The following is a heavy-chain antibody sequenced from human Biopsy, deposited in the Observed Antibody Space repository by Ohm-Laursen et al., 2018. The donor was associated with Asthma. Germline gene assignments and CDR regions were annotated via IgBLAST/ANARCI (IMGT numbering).Heavy chain of an antibody. J-gene: IGHJ6*02. D-gene: IGHD6-13*01. CDR1: GGYMRSGNYY. CDR2: IYYSGTT. CDR3: VRGSSSWHHGPFHYYYGLDV. Sequence: GTLSLTCRLSSGSGGYMRSGNYYWGWIRQPPGKGLEWIGSIYYSGTTYYNPSLESRVTVSADTSKKQFSLKLTSVTAADTAVYYCVRGSSSWHHGPFHYYYGLDVWGQGTTATVSS. V-gene: IGHV4-39*01.